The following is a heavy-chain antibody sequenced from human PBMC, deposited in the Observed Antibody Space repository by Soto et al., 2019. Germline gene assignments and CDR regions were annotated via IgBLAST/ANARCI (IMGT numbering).Heavy chain of an antibody. V-gene: IGHV3-53*01. CDR1: GFTVXTXY. Sequence: EVQLVESGGGLIQPXGSLRLSCAASGFTVXTXYMXXVRQXPGKGLEWVSVIYIGSSTYYADSVKGRFTISRDNSKNTLYLQMNSLRAEDTAVYYCARASIAAAGYYFDYWGQGTLVTVSS. D-gene: IGHD6-13*01. CDR3: ARASIAAAGYYFDY. J-gene: IGHJ4*02. CDR2: IYIGSST.